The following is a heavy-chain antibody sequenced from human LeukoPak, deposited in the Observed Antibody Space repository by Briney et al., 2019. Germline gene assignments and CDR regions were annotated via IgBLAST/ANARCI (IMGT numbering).Heavy chain of an antibody. CDR3: ARYSSGWSFFDY. D-gene: IGHD6-19*01. CDR1: GGSISSYY. Sequence: TSETLSLTCTVSGGSISSYYWSWIRQPPGKGLEWIAYIYYSGSTNYNPSLKSRVTISVDTSKNQFSLKLSSVTAADTAVYYCARYSSGWSFFDYWGQGTLVTVSS. CDR2: IYYSGST. V-gene: IGHV4-59*01. J-gene: IGHJ4*02.